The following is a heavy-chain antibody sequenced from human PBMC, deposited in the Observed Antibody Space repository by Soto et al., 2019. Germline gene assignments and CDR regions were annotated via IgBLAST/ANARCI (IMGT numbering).Heavy chain of an antibody. CDR2: IYYSGST. D-gene: IGHD3-16*02. CDR1: GGSISSSSYY. V-gene: IGHV4-39*01. J-gene: IGHJ3*02. CDR3: ARRGYRWLYRDDAFDI. Sequence: QLQLQESGPGLVKPSETLSLTCTVSGGSISSSSYYWGWIRQPPGKGLEWIGSIYYSGSTYYNPSLKSRVTISVDTSKNQFSLKLSSVTAADTAVYYCARRGYRWLYRDDAFDIWGQGTMVTVSS.